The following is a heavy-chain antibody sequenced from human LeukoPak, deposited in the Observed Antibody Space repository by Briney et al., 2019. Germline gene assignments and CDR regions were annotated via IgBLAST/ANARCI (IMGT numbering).Heavy chain of an antibody. CDR1: GYTFTSYD. CDR2: MNPNNAST. D-gene: IGHD2-21*01. Sequence: ASVKVSCKASGYTFTSYDINWVRQATGQGLEYMGWMNPNNASTGYAQKFQGRVTMTRSTSISTAYMELSSLRFEDTAVYYCTRSVRNGHIDFWGQGTLVTVSS. V-gene: IGHV1-8*01. J-gene: IGHJ4*02. CDR3: TRSVRNGHIDF.